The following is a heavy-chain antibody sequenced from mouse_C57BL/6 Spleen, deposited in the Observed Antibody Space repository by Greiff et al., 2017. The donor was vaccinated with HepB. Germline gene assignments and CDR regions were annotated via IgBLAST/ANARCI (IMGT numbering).Heavy chain of an antibody. V-gene: IGHV14-1*01. CDR1: GFNIKDYY. Sequence: EVQLQQSGAELVRPGASVKLSCTASGFNIKDYYMHWVKQRPEQGLEWIGRIDPEDGDTEYAPKFQGKATMTADPSSNTAYLQLSSLTSEDTAVYYGTLSYYGNSRYFDVWGTGTTVTVSS. D-gene: IGHD2-1*01. J-gene: IGHJ1*03. CDR3: TLSYYGNSRYFDV. CDR2: IDPEDGDT.